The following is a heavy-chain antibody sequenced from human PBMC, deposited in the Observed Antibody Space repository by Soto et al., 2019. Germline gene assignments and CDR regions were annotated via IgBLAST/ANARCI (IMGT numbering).Heavy chain of an antibody. V-gene: IGHV3-74*01. CDR1: GFTFSSYW. CDR2: INSDGSST. D-gene: IGHD4-17*01. CDR3: ARDSSDYWRRDAFDI. Sequence: EVQLVESGGGLVQPGGSLRLSCAASGFTFSSYWMHWVRQAPGKGLVWVSRINSDGSSTSYADSVKGRFTISRDNAKNTLYLQMNSLRAEDTAVYYCARDSSDYWRRDAFDIWGQGTMVNVSS. J-gene: IGHJ3*02.